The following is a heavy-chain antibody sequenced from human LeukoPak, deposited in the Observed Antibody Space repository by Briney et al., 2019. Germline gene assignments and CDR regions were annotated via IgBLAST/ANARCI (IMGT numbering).Heavy chain of an antibody. CDR1: GGSISSYY. CDR3: ARVTGYMTEDYFDY. CDR2: IYYSGST. Sequence: SETLSLTCTVSGGSISSYYWSWIRQPPGKGLEWIGYIYYSGSTNYKPSLKSRVTISVETSKNQFSLKLRSVTAADTAVYYCARVTGYMTEDYFDYWGQGTLVTVSS. D-gene: IGHD6-13*01. J-gene: IGHJ4*02. V-gene: IGHV4-59*01.